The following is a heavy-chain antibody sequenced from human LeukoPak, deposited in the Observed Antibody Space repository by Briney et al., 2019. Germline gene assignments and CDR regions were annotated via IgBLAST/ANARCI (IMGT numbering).Heavy chain of an antibody. D-gene: IGHD1-26*01. J-gene: IGHJ4*02. Sequence: SETLSLTCTVSGDSISAYYWSXXRQPPGXXXXWXAFVHKTGSINYNPSLKSRATISMDTXNSQFSLHVNSVTAADTAVYYCTKYGGSPANYFDSWGPGTLVTVSP. CDR1: GDSISAYY. CDR2: VHKTGSI. CDR3: TKYGGSPANYFDS. V-gene: IGHV4-59*08.